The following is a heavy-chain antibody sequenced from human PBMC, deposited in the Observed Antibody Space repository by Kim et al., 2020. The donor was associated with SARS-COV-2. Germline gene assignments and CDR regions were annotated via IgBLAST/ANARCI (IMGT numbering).Heavy chain of an antibody. V-gene: IGHV3-66*01. D-gene: IGHD3-10*01. Sequence: GGSLRLSCAASGFTVSSNYMSWVRQAPGKGLEWVSVIYSGGSTYYADSVKGRFTISRDNSKNTLYLQMNSLRAEDTAVYYCARDKEDGSVYDAFDIWGQGTMVTVSS. CDR3: ARDKEDGSVYDAFDI. CDR1: GFTVSSNY. J-gene: IGHJ3*02. CDR2: IYSGGST.